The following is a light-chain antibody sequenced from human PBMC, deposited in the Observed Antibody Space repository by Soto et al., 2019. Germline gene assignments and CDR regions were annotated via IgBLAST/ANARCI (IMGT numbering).Light chain of an antibody. CDR3: QQYGSSLMYT. Sequence: EIVLTQSPGTLSLSPGERATLSCRASQSGDSSYLAWYQQKPGQPPRLLIYGASSRATGIPDRFSGSGSGTDFTLTISRLEPDDFAVYYCQQYGSSLMYTFGQGTKLEIK. V-gene: IGKV3-20*01. CDR2: GAS. J-gene: IGKJ2*01. CDR1: QSGDSSY.